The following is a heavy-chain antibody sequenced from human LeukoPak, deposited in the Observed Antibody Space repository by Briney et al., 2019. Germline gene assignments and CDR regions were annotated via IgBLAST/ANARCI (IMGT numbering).Heavy chain of an antibody. V-gene: IGHV1-18*04. Sequence: ASVRVSCKPSGYSFTSYGISSVRQAPGPGIEWMGWISTDNGNTNYAQKLQGRVTMTTDTSTTTAYMELRTLRSDDTAVYYCARALTYYYGSSSSDDAFDVWGQGTMVTVSS. CDR1: GYSFTSYG. J-gene: IGHJ3*01. CDR3: ARALTYYYGSSSSDDAFDV. D-gene: IGHD3-22*01. CDR2: ISTDNGNT.